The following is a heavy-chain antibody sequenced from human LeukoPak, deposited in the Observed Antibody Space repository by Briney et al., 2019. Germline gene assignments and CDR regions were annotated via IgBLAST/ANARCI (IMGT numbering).Heavy chain of an antibody. Sequence: GASVKVSCKASGGTFSSYAISWVRQAPGQGLEWMGGIIPIFGTANYAQKFQGRVTITADKSTSTAYMELSSLRSEDTAVYYCARSGYSYGHNSFDYWGQGTLVTVSS. D-gene: IGHD5-18*01. J-gene: IGHJ4*02. V-gene: IGHV1-69*06. CDR2: IIPIFGTA. CDR3: ARSGYSYGHNSFDY. CDR1: GGTFSSYA.